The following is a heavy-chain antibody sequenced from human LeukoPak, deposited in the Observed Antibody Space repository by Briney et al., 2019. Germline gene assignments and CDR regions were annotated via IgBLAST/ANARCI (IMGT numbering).Heavy chain of an antibody. V-gene: IGHV3-74*01. J-gene: IGHJ6*02. D-gene: IGHD5-18*01. Sequence: GGSLRLSCAASGLTFTTYWMHWVRQAPGKGLVWVSHINSDGSITSYADSVKGRFTISRDNAKNTLYLQMNSLRAEDTAVYYCARDAVDTANAVWGQGTTVTVSS. CDR2: INSDGSIT. CDR3: ARDAVDTANAV. CDR1: GLTFTTYW.